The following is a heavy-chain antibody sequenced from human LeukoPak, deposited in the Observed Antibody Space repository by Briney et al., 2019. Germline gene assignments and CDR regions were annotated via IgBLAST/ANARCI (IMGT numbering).Heavy chain of an antibody. D-gene: IGHD3-22*01. V-gene: IGHV1-69*13. CDR3: ARPKTYYYEDTDLKVWVRGPLDY. J-gene: IGHJ4*02. Sequence: GASVKVSCKASGGTFSSYALSWVRQAPGQGLEWMGGIIPFLGTPNYAQRFQDRVTISADESTSTFYMELRSLRSEDTAVYYCARPKTYYYEDTDLKVWVRGPLDYWGQGTLVTVSS. CDR1: GGTFSSYA. CDR2: IIPFLGTP.